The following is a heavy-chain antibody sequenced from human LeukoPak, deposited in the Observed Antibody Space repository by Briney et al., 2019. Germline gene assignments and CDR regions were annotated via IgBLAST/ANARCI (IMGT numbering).Heavy chain of an antibody. D-gene: IGHD2-2*01. V-gene: IGHV4-34*01. CDR3: ARVGSTSHTRTDDAFDI. J-gene: IGHJ3*02. CDR1: GGSFSGYY. CDR2: INHSGST. Sequence: SETLSLTCAVYGGSFSGYYWSWIRQPPGKGLEWIGEINHSGSTNYNPSLKSRATISVDTSKNQFSLKLSSVTAADTAVYYCARVGSTSHTRTDDAFDIWGQGTMVTVSS.